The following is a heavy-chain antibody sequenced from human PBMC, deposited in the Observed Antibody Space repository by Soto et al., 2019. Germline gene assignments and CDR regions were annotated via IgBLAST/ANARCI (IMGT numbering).Heavy chain of an antibody. D-gene: IGHD6-13*01. J-gene: IGHJ6*02. V-gene: IGHV1-69*13. CDR2: IIPIFGTA. Sequence: SVKVSCKASGGTFSSYAISWVRQAPGQGLEWMGGIIPIFGTANYAQKFQGRVTITADESTSTAYMELSSLRSEDTAVYYCARVVSSRYPYYYYCGMDVWGQGTTATVSS. CDR3: ARVVSSRYPYYYYCGMDV. CDR1: GGTFSSYA.